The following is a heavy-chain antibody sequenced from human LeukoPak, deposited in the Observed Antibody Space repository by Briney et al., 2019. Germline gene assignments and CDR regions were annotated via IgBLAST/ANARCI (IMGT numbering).Heavy chain of an antibody. CDR2: INSGGAP. CDR1: GFTFSNYA. CDR3: ARDPNGDYIGAFEF. D-gene: IGHD4-17*01. J-gene: IGHJ3*01. Sequence: GGSLRLSCAASGFTFSNYAVMWVRQAPGQGLEWVSAINSGGAPRYADSVKGRFTISRDNSKNMLYLQMNSLRAEDTAQYFCARDPNGDYIGAFEFWGQGTGATVSS. V-gene: IGHV3-23*01.